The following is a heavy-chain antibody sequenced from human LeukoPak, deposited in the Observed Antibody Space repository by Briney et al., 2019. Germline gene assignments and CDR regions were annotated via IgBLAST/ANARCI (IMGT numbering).Heavy chain of an antibody. V-gene: IGHV1-69*13. D-gene: IGHD3-10*01. Sequence: SVKVSCKASGGTFSSYAISWVRQAPGQGLEWMGGIIPIFGTANYAQKFQGRVTITADETTSTAYMELSSLRSEDTAVYYCARDYYGSGSYYKPFDYWGQGTLVTVSS. J-gene: IGHJ4*02. CDR1: GGTFSSYA. CDR3: ARDYYGSGSYYKPFDY. CDR2: IIPIFGTA.